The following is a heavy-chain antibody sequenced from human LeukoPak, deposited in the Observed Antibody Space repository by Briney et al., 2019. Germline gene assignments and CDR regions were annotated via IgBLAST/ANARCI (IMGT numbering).Heavy chain of an antibody. CDR2: IVGDSSKT. Sequence: GGSLRLSCAISGLTVHDYAMTWVRQSPGKGLEWVSTIVGDSSKTYYADSVKGRFTISRDNSNYMLFLHMNNLRAEDTAIYYCAKQPCNYYYLDVWGKGTTVTVSS. CDR1: GLTVHDYA. V-gene: IGHV3-23*01. J-gene: IGHJ6*03. CDR3: AKQPCNYYYLDV.